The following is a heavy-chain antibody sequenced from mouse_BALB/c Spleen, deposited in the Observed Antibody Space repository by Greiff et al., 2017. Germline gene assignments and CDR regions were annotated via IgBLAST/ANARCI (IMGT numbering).Heavy chain of an antibody. V-gene: IGHV5-9-3*01. D-gene: IGHD1-1*01. CDR1: GFTFSSYA. J-gene: IGHJ1*01. CDR3: ARRGYYGSTWYFDV. CDR2: ISSGGSYT. Sequence: EVKLVESGGGLVKPGGSLKLSCAASGFTFSSYAMSWVRQTPEKRLEWVATISSGGSYTYYPDSVKGRFTISRDNAKNTLYLQMSSLRSEDTAMYYCARRGYYGSTWYFDVWGAGTTVTVSS.